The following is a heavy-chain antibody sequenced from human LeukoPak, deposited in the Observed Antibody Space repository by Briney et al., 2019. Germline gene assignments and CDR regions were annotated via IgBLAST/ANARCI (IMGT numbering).Heavy chain of an antibody. J-gene: IGHJ4*02. V-gene: IGHV4-34*01. D-gene: IGHD3-16*02. CDR1: GGSFSGYY. CDR3: ARGNPDYDYVWGSYRMGYYFDY. CDR2: INHSGST. Sequence: SETLSLTCAVYGGSFSGYYWSWIRQPPGKGLEWIGEINHSGSTNYNPSLKSRVTISVDTSKNQFSLKLSSVTAADTAVYYCARGNPDYDYVWGSYRMGYYFDYWGQGTLVTVSS.